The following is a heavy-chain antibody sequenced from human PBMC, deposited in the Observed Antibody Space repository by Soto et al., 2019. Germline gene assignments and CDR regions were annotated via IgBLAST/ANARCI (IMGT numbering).Heavy chain of an antibody. CDR1: GFTFSDHY. V-gene: IGHV3-72*01. Sequence: PGGSLRLSCVASGFTFSDHYIDWVRQAPGKGLEWVGRTKDNANSYTAEYAASVKGRFTISRDDSKNTLYLQMNSLKTEDTAVYYCTTEGALPGPDFDYWGQGTLVTVSS. J-gene: IGHJ4*02. CDR2: TKDNANSYTA. D-gene: IGHD3-16*01. CDR3: TTEGALPGPDFDY.